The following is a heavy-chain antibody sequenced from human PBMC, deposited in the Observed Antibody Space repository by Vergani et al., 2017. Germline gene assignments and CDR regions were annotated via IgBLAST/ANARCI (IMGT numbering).Heavy chain of an antibody. CDR2: IVVGSGNT. CDR1: GFTFTSSA. J-gene: IGHJ6*02. CDR3: SATKGITGSSYSALDFYYYYGMDV. D-gene: IGHD1-20*01. V-gene: IGHV1-58*02. Sequence: QMQLVQSGPEVKKPGTSVKVSCKASGFTFTSSAMQWVRQARGQRLEWIGWIVVGSGNTNYAQKFQERVTITRDMSTSTAYMELSSLRSEDTAVYYCSATKGITGSSYSALDFYYYYGMDVWGQGTTVTVS.